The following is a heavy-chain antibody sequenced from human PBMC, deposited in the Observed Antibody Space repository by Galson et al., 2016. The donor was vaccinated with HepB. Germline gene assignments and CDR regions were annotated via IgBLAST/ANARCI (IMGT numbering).Heavy chain of an antibody. D-gene: IGHD3-22*01. Sequence: SLRLSCAASGFTFSGSAVQWVRQASGKGLEWVGRIGTTADNYATAYAPSMTGRFAISRDDSKNTAYLQMNSLKTEDTAVYYCTRGPPQYYSDSSGYYLFDFWGQGTLVTVSS. CDR2: IGTTADNYAT. J-gene: IGHJ4*02. V-gene: IGHV3-73*01. CDR1: GFTFSGSA. CDR3: TRGPPQYYSDSSGYYLFDF.